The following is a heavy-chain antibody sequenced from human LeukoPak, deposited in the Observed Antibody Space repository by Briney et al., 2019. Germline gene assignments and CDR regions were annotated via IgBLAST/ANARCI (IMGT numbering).Heavy chain of an antibody. Sequence: GASVKVSCKASGYKFTGDYIHWLRQAPGQGLEWMGWINPNTGATNYAQKCQGRVTMTRDTSINTAYMDLGRLRSDDTAVYYCARDRGTGSIGGWFDPWGQGTLVTVSS. D-gene: IGHD2-8*02. J-gene: IGHJ5*02. CDR2: INPNTGAT. V-gene: IGHV1-2*02. CDR3: ARDRGTGSIGGWFDP. CDR1: GYKFTGDY.